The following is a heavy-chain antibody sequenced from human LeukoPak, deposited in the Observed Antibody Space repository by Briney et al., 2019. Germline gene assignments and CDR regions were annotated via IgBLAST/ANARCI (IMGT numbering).Heavy chain of an antibody. CDR3: VLGATIKYFDY. V-gene: IGHV1-8*01. CDR2: MNPNSGNT. CDR1: GYTFTSYD. Sequence: GASXXVSCKASGYTFTSYDINWVRQATGQGREWMGWMNPNSGNTGYAQKFQGRVTMTRNTSISTAYMEMSSLRSEDTAVYYCVLGATIKYFDYWGQGTLVTVSS. J-gene: IGHJ4*02. D-gene: IGHD5-24*01.